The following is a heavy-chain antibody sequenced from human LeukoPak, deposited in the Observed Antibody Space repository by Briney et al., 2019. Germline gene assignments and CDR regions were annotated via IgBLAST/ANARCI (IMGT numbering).Heavy chain of an antibody. CDR2: INAGNGNT. CDR3: ARRASYDYFDY. CDR1: GYTFTSYA. V-gene: IGHV1-3*01. D-gene: IGHD5-12*01. J-gene: IGHJ4*02. Sequence: ASVKVSCKASGYTFTSYAMHWVRQAPGQRLEWMGWINAGNGNTKYLQKFQGRVTITRDTSASTAYMELSSLRSEDTAVYYCARRASYDYFDYWGQGTLVTVSS.